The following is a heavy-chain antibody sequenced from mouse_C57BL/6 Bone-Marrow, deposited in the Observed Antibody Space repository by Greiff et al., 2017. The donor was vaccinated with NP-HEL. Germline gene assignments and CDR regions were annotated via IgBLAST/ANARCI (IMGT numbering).Heavy chain of an antibody. J-gene: IGHJ3*01. D-gene: IGHD1-1*01. CDR2: ISSGGSYI. V-gene: IGHV5-6*01. CDR1: GFTFSSYG. Sequence: EVQLQESGGDLVKPGGSLKLSCAASGFTFSSYGMSWVRQTPDKRLEWVATISSGGSYIYYPDSVKGRFTISRDNAKNTLYLQMSSLKSAATAMVYCARQGITTVVARAYWGQGTLVTVSA. CDR3: ARQGITTVVARAY.